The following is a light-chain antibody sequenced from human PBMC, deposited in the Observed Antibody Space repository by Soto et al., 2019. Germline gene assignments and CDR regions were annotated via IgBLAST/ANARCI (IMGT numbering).Light chain of an antibody. Sequence: DIQMTQSPSSLAASVGDRVTITCRASQGIRDYLVWYQQKPAQPPKPLIYSASTLDSGVPSRFSDSVSGTHFILTISSLQPEDVPTYVCQQSKTAPLTFGGGTRVEL. CDR1: QGIRDY. CDR2: SAS. V-gene: IGKV1-27*01. CDR3: QQSKTAPLT. J-gene: IGKJ4*01.